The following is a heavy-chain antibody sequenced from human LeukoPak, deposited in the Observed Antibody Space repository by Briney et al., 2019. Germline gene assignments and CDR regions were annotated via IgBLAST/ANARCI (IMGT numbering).Heavy chain of an antibody. D-gene: IGHD5-18*01. CDR1: GGSISSYY. CDR2: IYYSGST. Sequence: SETLSLTCTVSGGSISSYYWSWIRQPPGKGLEWIGYIYYSGSTNYNPSLKSRVTISVDTSKNQFSLKLSSVTAADTAVYYCARFGHSYALDYWGQGTLVTVSS. CDR3: ARFGHSYALDY. V-gene: IGHV4-59*08. J-gene: IGHJ4*02.